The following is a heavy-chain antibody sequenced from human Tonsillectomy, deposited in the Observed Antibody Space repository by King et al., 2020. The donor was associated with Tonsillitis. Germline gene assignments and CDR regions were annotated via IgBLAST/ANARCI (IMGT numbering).Heavy chain of an antibody. CDR2: ISPTSTSI. CDR3: ARDPGEFRYFDWSL. D-gene: IGHD3-9*01. V-gene: IGHV3-21*01. Sequence: VQLVESGGGLVKPGGSLRLSCAASGFTFSDYNMNWVRQAPGKGLEWVSFISPTSTSIYYADSVKGRFSISRDNAKNSLYLQMDNLRAEDPAVYYCARDPGEFRYFDWSLWGQGTLVTVSS. CDR1: GFTFSDYN. J-gene: IGHJ4*02.